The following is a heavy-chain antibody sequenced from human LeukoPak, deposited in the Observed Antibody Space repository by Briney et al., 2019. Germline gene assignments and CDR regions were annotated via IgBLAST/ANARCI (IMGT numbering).Heavy chain of an antibody. D-gene: IGHD6-13*01. CDR2: INHSGST. CDR1: GESFSGYY. CDR3: GKGPRRAAAAPEY. Sequence: SETLSLTCAVYGESFSGYYWSWIRQPPGKGLEWIGEINHSGSTNYNPSLKSRVTISVETSKNQFSLKLRSVPAADWTGYHCGKGPRRAAAAPEYWGQGTLVTVSS. V-gene: IGHV4-34*01. J-gene: IGHJ4*02.